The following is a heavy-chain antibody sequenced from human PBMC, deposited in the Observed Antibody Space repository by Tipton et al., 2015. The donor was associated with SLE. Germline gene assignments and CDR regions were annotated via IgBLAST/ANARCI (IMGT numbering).Heavy chain of an antibody. J-gene: IGHJ4*02. D-gene: IGHD1-14*01. Sequence: SGFTFSSYGMHWVRQAPGKGLEWVAFIRYDGSNKYYADSVKGRFTISRDNSKNTLYLQMNSLRAEDTAVYYCAKDRGISEGYFDYWGQGTLVTVSS. CDR2: IRYDGSNK. CDR3: AKDRGISEGYFDY. CDR1: GFTFSSYG. V-gene: IGHV3-30*02.